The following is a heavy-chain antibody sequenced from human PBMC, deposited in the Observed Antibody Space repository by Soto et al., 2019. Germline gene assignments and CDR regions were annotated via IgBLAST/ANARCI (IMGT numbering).Heavy chain of an antibody. CDR3: ARDKPRDYYYYMDV. J-gene: IGHJ6*03. CDR2: IWYDGSNK. Sequence: GGSLRLSCAASGFTFSSYGMHWVRQAPGKGLEWVAVIWYDGSNKYYADSVKGRFTISRDNSKNTLYLQMNSLRAEDTAVYYCARDKPRDYYYYMDVWGKGTTVTVSS. CDR1: GFTFSSYG. V-gene: IGHV3-33*01.